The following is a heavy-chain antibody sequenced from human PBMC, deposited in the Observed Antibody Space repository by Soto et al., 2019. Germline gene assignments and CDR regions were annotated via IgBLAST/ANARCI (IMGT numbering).Heavy chain of an antibody. CDR2: ISGSGGST. V-gene: IGHV3-23*01. D-gene: IGHD1-1*01. CDR1: GFTFSSYA. J-gene: IGHJ4*02. Sequence: GSLRLSCAASGFTFSSYAMSWVRQAPGKGLEWVSAISGSGGSTYYADSVKGRFTISRDNSKNTLYLQMNSLRAEDTAVYYCAKLKRQYGSRPRFDYWGQGTLVTVSS. CDR3: AKLKRQYGSRPRFDY.